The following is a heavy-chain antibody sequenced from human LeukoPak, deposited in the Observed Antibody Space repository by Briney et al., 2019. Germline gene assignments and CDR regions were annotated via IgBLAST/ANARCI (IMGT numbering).Heavy chain of an antibody. CDR1: GFTFSSYA. CDR2: ISYDGSNK. Sequence: PGGSLRLSCAASGFTFSSYAMHWVRQAPGKGLEWVAVISYDGSNKYYADSVKGRFTISRDNSKNTLYLQMNSLRAEDTAVYYCARDQDSDYYDSSGYYSKIYFQHWGQGTLVTVSS. V-gene: IGHV3-30-3*01. CDR3: ARDQDSDYYDSSGYYSKIYFQH. D-gene: IGHD3-22*01. J-gene: IGHJ1*01.